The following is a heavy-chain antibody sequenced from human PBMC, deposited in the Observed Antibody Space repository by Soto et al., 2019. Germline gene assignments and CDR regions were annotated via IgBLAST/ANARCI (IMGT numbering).Heavy chain of an antibody. D-gene: IGHD3-16*01. CDR2: IIPIHGTT. J-gene: IGHJ4*02. V-gene: IGHV1-69*01. CDR3: ARGWGLVS. Sequence: QMEQSGAEVRKPGSSVKVSCKPSGVSLTSYPMAWVRQAPGQGFEWMGGIIPIHGTTEYAQKFQGRVTITADESTNRATLELTGLTSEDTAGYYCARGWGLVSWGQGNLVTVSS. CDR1: GVSLTSYP.